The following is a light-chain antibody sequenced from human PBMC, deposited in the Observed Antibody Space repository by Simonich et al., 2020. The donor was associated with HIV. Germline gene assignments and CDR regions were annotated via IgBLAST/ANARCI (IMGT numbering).Light chain of an antibody. J-gene: IGKJ1*01. CDR3: QQCNNWPPT. CDR2: GAS. V-gene: IGKV3-15*01. Sequence: EIVMTHSPAALSVSPGERATLSCRASQSVSSNLAWYQQKPGQAPRRLIYGASTRATGTPARFSGSGSGTEFTLTISSMQSEDFAVYYCQQCNNWPPTFGQGTKVEIK. CDR1: QSVSSN.